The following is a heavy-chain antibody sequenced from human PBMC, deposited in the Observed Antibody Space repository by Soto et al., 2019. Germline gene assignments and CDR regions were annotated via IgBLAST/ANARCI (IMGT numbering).Heavy chain of an antibody. Sequence: GESLKISCAASGFIFSTYAMHWVRQAPGKGLEWVAVISYDGSNKNYADSVKGRLTISRDNSKNMLYLQLNSLTTEDTAIYYCARSFYDYVWGSYLWVYWGQGTLVTVSS. J-gene: IGHJ4*02. V-gene: IGHV3-30*04. CDR3: ARSFYDYVWGSYLWVY. D-gene: IGHD3-16*02. CDR2: ISYDGSNK. CDR1: GFIFSTYA.